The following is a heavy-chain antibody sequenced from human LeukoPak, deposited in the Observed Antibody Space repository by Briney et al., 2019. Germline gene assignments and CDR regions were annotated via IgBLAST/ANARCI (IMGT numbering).Heavy chain of an antibody. D-gene: IGHD6-19*01. CDR3: ARDPGSGWWGGFDL. V-gene: IGHV3-7*04. Sequence: GGSLRLSCAASGFNFDHYWMTWLRQAPGKGLEWVANIKQDGSEKVYLDSMKGRFTISRDNSRHSLYLQMNSVRSEDTAVYCARDPGSGWWGGFDLWGQGTLVTVSS. CDR1: GFNFDHYW. CDR2: IKQDGSEK. J-gene: IGHJ5*02.